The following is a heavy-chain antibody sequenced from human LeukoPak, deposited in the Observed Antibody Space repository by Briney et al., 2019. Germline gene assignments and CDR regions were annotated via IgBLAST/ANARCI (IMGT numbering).Heavy chain of an antibody. J-gene: IGHJ6*02. V-gene: IGHV3-21*01. Sequence: GGSLRLSCAASGFTFSSYRMNWVRQAPGKGLEWVSSISSSSSYIYYADSVKGRFTISRDNAKNSLYLQMNSLRAEDTAVYYCARDPGYYDSSGYYFGMDVWGQGTTVTVSS. CDR2: ISSSSSYI. CDR1: GFTFSSYR. D-gene: IGHD3-22*01. CDR3: ARDPGYYDSSGYYFGMDV.